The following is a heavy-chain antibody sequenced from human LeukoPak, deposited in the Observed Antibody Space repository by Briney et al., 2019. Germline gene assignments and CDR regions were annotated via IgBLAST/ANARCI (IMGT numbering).Heavy chain of an antibody. D-gene: IGHD3-10*01. Sequence: SETLSLTCAVYGASFSGFHWSWIRQPPGKGLEWIGKIDHSGGTNYNPSLKSRVTISLDTSKNQFSLKLSSVTAADPAVYHWAGELQSVLWFGVHLWRHGNRLRVFTASTRGQ. CDR2: IDHSGGT. CDR3: AGELQSVLWFGVHLWRHGNRLRVFTAST. V-gene: IGHV4-34*01. J-gene: IGHJ3*01. CDR1: GASFSGFH.